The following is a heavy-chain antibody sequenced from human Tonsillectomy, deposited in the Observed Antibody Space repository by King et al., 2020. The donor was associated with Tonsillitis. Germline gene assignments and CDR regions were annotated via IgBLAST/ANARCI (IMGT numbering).Heavy chain of an antibody. D-gene: IGHD2-21*02. CDR1: GFTFSSYW. CDR2: INSDGSST. CDR3: ARVYCGGDCSAPYYYYYGMDV. J-gene: IGHJ6*02. Sequence: VQLVESGGGLVQPGGSLRLSCAASGFTFSSYWMHWVRQAPGKGLVWVSRINSDGSSTSYVDSVKGRFTISRDNAKSTLYLQMNSLRAEDTAVYYCARVYCGGDCSAPYYYYYGMDVWGQGPTVTVSS. V-gene: IGHV3-74*01.